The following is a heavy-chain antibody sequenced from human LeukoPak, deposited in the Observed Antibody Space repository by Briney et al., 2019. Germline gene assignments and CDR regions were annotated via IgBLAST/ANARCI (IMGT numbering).Heavy chain of an antibody. CDR3: AKDRRPTVSGGYFDL. J-gene: IGHJ2*01. CDR1: GFTFDDYA. CDR2: ISWNSGHK. D-gene: IGHD3-10*01. V-gene: IGHV3-9*01. Sequence: PGGSLRLSCAASGFTFDDYAMHWVRQAPGKGLEWVSGISWNSGHKGYADSVKGRFTISRDNAKNSLYLRMNSLRAGDTALYYCAKDRRPTVSGGYFDLWGRGTLVIVSS.